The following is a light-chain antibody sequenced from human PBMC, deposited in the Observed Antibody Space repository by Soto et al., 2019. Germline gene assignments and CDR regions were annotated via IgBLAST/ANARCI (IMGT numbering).Light chain of an antibody. CDR1: QSISTY. V-gene: IGKV1-39*01. Sequence: DIQMTQSPSSLSASVGDRVTIACRASQSISTYLNWYQQKPGKAPKLLIYAASRLQSGVPSRFSGSGSGTEFTLTVSSLQAEDFATYYCQQSYNTPRTFGQGTKVDSK. J-gene: IGKJ1*01. CDR3: QQSYNTPRT. CDR2: AAS.